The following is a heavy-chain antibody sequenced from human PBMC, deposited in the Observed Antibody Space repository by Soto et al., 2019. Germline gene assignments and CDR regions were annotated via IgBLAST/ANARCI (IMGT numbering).Heavy chain of an antibody. CDR2: ISAYNGNT. J-gene: IGHJ6*02. CDR1: GYTFTSYG. D-gene: IGHD1-20*01. Sequence: QVQLVQSGAEVKKPGASVKVSCKASGYTFTSYGISWVRQAPGQGLEWMGWISAYNGNTNYAQKLQGRVTMTTDTSXXXXXXELRSLRSYDTAVYYCARGLTGTISYYYYYGMDVWGQGTTVTVSS. CDR3: ARGLTGTISYYYYYGMDV. V-gene: IGHV1-18*04.